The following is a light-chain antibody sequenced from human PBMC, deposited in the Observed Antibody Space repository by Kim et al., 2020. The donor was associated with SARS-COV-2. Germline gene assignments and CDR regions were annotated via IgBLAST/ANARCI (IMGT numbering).Light chain of an antibody. CDR2: KVS. CDR3: MQCAQWSWT. CDR1: QSLVWRDGNTY. V-gene: IGKV2-30*01. J-gene: IGKJ1*01. Sequence: PAANSCRSSQSLVWRDGNTYLNWFQQRPGPSPRRLIYKVSNRDSGVPDRFSGSGSGTDFTLEISRVEAEDVVFYYCMQCAQWSWTFGQGTKVDIK.